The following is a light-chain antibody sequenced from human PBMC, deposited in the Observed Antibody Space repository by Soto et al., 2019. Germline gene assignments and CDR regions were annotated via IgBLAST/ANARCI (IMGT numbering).Light chain of an antibody. CDR3: CSYGGGNNFYV. CDR2: DVS. V-gene: IGLV2-11*01. J-gene: IGLJ1*01. Sequence: QSALTQPRSVSGSPGQSVTISCTGTSSDVGGYTYVSWYQQHPGKAPKLMIYDVSRRPSGVPDRFSGSKSGNTASLTVSGLQAEDEGDYYCCSYGGGNNFYVFGTGTKLTVL. CDR1: SSDVGGYTY.